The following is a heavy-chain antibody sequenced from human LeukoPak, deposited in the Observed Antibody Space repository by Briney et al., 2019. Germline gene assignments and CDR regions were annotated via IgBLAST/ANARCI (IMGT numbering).Heavy chain of an antibody. V-gene: IGHV4-34*01. J-gene: IGHJ4*02. Sequence: PSETLSLTCAVYGGSLSGYYWSWIRQPPGKGLEWIGEINHSGSTNYNPSLKSRVTISVDTSKNQFSLKLSSVTAADTAVYFCAREPPVYALVEYYFDYWGQGTLVTVSS. CDR1: GGSLSGYY. D-gene: IGHD2-8*01. CDR2: INHSGST. CDR3: AREPPVYALVEYYFDY.